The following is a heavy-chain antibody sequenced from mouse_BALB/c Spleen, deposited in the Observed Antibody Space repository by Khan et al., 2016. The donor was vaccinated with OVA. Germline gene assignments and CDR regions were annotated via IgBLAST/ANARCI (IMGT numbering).Heavy chain of an antibody. V-gene: IGHV2-9*02. CDR1: GFSLTTYG. CDR2: IWAGGST. Sequence: VELVESGPGLVALSQSLSITCTVSGFSLTTYGVHWVRQPPGKGVERPGVIWAGGSTNYNSALMSRLSISKDNSKSLAFLKMNSLHTGDTAMYFWARAYMYGAWIAYWGQGSLVTVSA. J-gene: IGHJ3*01. D-gene: IGHD2-14*01. CDR3: ARAYMYGAWIAY.